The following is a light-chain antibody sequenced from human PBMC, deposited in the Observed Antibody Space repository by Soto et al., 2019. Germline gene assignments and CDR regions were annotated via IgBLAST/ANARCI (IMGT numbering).Light chain of an antibody. CDR1: SSNIGGNY. V-gene: IGLV1-51*01. CDR3: GTWDINLDAVV. Sequence: QSVLTQPPSVSAAPGQRVTISCSGSSSNIGGNYVSWYQVVPRTAPKLLIYDNHKRHSGVPDRFSGSKSGSSATLGIADLHAGDVAHYCCGTWDINLDAVVFGGGTKLTVL. J-gene: IGLJ2*01. CDR2: DNH.